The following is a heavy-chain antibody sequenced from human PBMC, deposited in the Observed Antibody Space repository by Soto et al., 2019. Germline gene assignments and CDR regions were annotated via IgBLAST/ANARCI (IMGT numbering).Heavy chain of an antibody. V-gene: IGHV4-59*01. Sequence: PSETLSLTCTVSGGSISSYYWSWIRQPPGKGLEWIGYIYYSGSTNYNPSLKSRVTISVDTSKNQFSLKLSSVIAADTAVYYCARGGLGYCSSTSCHTNYYYGMDVWGQGTTVTVSS. CDR2: IYYSGST. CDR1: GGSISSYY. D-gene: IGHD2-2*02. J-gene: IGHJ6*02. CDR3: ARGGLGYCSSTSCHTNYYYGMDV.